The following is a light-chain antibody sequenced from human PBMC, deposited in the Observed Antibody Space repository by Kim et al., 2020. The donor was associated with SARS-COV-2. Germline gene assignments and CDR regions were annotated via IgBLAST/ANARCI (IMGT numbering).Light chain of an antibody. CDR2: DAS. CDR1: QSVTRPY. Sequence: SPGERATLSCRASQSVTRPYLAWYQQIPGQAPRLLIYDASSRATGIPDRFSGNGSGTDFTLTISRLEPEEFAVYYCQQYGSSPKTFGQGTKVDIK. V-gene: IGKV3-20*01. J-gene: IGKJ1*01. CDR3: QQYGSSPKT.